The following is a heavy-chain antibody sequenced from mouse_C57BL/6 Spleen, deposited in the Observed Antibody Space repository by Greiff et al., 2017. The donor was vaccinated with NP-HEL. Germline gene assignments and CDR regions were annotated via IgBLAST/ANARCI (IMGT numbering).Heavy chain of an antibody. CDR1: GYTFPDHT. CDR2: IYPRDGST. Sequence: VQLQQSDAELVKPGASVKISCKVSGYTFPDHTIHWMKQRPEQGLEWIGYIYPRDGSTKYNEKFKGKATLTADKSYSTAYMQLNSLTSEDSAVYFCATPYYSNYGRGHYYAMDYWGQGTSVTVSS. CDR3: ATPYYSNYGRGHYYAMDY. V-gene: IGHV1-78*01. J-gene: IGHJ4*01. D-gene: IGHD2-5*01.